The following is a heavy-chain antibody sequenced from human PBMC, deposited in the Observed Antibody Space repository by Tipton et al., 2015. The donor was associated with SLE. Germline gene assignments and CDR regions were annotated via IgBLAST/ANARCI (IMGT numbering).Heavy chain of an antibody. CDR2: ISYSGST. Sequence: TLSLTCTVSGGSISSGAYYWNWIRQHPGKGLEWIGYISYSGSTYYNPSLKSRVTISVDTSKNQFSLMLSSVTAADTAVYYCATREADWYFDLWGRGTLVTVSS. CDR3: ATREADWYFDL. D-gene: IGHD5-24*01. V-gene: IGHV4-31*03. J-gene: IGHJ2*01. CDR1: GGSISSGAYY.